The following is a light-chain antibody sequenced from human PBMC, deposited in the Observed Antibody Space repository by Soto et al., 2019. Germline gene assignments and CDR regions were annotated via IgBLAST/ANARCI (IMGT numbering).Light chain of an antibody. CDR1: SSNIGVKS. Sequence: QSVLTQPPSVSAAPGQKVTISCSGSSSNIGVKSVSWYQQLPRTAPKLLIYDNSERPSGLPDRFSASKSGTSATLGITGLQTGDEADYYCGTWDDSLSAVVFGGGTKLTVL. J-gene: IGLJ2*01. CDR2: DNS. CDR3: GTWDDSLSAVV. V-gene: IGLV1-51*01.